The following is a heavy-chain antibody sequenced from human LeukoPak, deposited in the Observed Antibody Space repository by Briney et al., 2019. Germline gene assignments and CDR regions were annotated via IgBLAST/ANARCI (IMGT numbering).Heavy chain of an antibody. D-gene: IGHD3-9*01. J-gene: IGHJ4*02. CDR3: ARDLYYDILTGYYSPGYFDY. CDR1: GFTFSSYA. CDR2: ISGSGGST. Sequence: GGSLRLSCAASGFTFSSYAMSWVRQAPGKGLEWVSAISGSGGSTYYADSVKGRFTISRDNSKNTLYLQMNSLRAEDTAVYYCARDLYYDILTGYYSPGYFDYWGQGNLVTVSS. V-gene: IGHV3-23*01.